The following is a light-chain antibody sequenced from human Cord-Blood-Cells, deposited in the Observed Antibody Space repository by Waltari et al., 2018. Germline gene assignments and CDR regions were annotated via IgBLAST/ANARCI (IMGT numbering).Light chain of an antibody. CDR3: SSYAGSNNLV. Sequence: SALTQPPSASGPPGQPVTIPCPGTSGDVGGYNYDPWYQQHPGKAPKLMIYEVSNRPSGVPDRFSGSKSGNTASLTVSGLQAEDEADYYCSSYAGSNNLVFGGGTKLTVL. CDR1: SGDVGGYNY. V-gene: IGLV2-8*01. CDR2: EVS. J-gene: IGLJ2*01.